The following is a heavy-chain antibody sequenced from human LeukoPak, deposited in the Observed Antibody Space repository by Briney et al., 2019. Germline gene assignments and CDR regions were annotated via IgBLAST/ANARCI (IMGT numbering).Heavy chain of an antibody. D-gene: IGHD2-2*01. J-gene: IGHJ5*02. CDR2: TYYRSTCYN. CDR1: GDSVSSNSVT. V-gene: IGHV6-1*01. Sequence: SQTLSLTCAISGDSVSSNSVTWNWIRQSPSRGPEWLVRTYYRSTCYNDYAVSVRGRITVNPDTSKNQFSLHLNSVTPEDTAVYYCARRLTQYDCFDPWGQGILVTVSS. CDR3: ARRLTQYDCFDP.